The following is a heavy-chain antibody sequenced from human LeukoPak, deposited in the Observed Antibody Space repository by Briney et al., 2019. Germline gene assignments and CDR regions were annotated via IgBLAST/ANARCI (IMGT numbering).Heavy chain of an antibody. D-gene: IGHD4-11*01. CDR2: INHSGST. CDR3: ARRAGYSNYDYYYYYYMDV. V-gene: IGHV4-34*01. J-gene: IGHJ6*03. CDR1: GASFSGYY. Sequence: SETLSLTCAVYGASFSGYYWSWIRQPPGKGLEWLGEINHSGSTNYKPSLKSRVTISVDTSKNQFSLKLSSVTAADTAVYYCARRAGYSNYDYYYYYYMDVWGKGTTVTVSS.